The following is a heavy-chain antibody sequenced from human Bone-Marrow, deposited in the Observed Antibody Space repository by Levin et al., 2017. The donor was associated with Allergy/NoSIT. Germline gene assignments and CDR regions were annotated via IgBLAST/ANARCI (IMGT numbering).Heavy chain of an antibody. J-gene: IGHJ4*02. CDR3: AKGSYSSSYDLHD. CDR1: GFTFSTYA. V-gene: IGHV3-23*01. D-gene: IGHD6-6*01. Sequence: QSGGSLRLSCAVSGFTFSTYAMAWVRLAPGKGLEWVSGVSDSGVTTYYADSVKGRFTISRDSSKNTLYLQMNNLRAEDTAVYYCAKGSYSSSYDLHDCGQGTLVTVSS. CDR2: VSDSGVTT.